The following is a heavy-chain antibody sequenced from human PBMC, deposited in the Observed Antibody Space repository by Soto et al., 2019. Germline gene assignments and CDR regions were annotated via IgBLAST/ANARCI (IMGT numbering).Heavy chain of an antibody. CDR3: ASNSYGYIFYDY. D-gene: IGHD5-18*01. CDR2: IYYRGSP. J-gene: IGHJ4*02. CDR1: GGYNSRGGYY. V-gene: IGHV4-30-4*01. Sequence: SETLSITCSVSGGYNSRGGYYWKWKLQPPGRGLQWIGYIYYRGSPFYHPSLKSRVTISVDPSKNQFSLKLSSVTAADTAVYYCASNSYGYIFYDYWGQGTLVTVS.